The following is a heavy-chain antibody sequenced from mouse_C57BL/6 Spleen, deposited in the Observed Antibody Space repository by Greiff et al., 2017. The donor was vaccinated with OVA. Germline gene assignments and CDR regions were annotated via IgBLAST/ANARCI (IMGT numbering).Heavy chain of an antibody. CDR1: GYTFTEYT. CDR3: ARHEGGRLGRYYAMDY. J-gene: IGHJ4*01. Sequence: QVQLKESGAELVKPGASVKLSCKASGYTFTEYTIHWVKQRSGQGLEWIGWFYPGSGSIKYNEKFKDKATLTADKSSSTVYMELSRLTSEDSAVYFCARHEGGRLGRYYAMDYWGQGTSVTVSS. V-gene: IGHV1-62-2*01. CDR2: FYPGSGSI. D-gene: IGHD4-1*01.